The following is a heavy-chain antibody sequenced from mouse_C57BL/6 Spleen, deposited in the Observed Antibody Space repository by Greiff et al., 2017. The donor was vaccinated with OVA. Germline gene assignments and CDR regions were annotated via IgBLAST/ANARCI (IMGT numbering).Heavy chain of an antibody. CDR1: GYSFTGYY. D-gene: IGHD2-4*01. V-gene: IGHV1-42*01. J-gene: IGHJ3*01. Sequence: EVQLQQSGPELVKPGASVKISCKASGYSFTGYYMNWVKQSPDKSLEWIGEINPRTGGTTYNQKFKAKATLNVDKSSSTAYMQLKSLTSEDSAVYYCARTHYDYAWCAYWGQGTLVTVSA. CDR3: ARTHYDYAWCAY. CDR2: INPRTGGT.